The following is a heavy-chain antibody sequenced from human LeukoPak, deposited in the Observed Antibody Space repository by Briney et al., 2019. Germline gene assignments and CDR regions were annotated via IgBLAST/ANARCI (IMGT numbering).Heavy chain of an antibody. CDR3: ARYKTPLPYSSGWNYYYMDV. J-gene: IGHJ6*03. CDR2: MDPNSGNT. D-gene: IGHD6-19*01. CDR1: GYTFTSYD. Sequence: GASVKVSCKASGYTFTSYDINWVRQATGQGIEGMGWMDPNSGNTGYAQKFQGRVTITRKTYISTAYMEMSRLRYEDTAVYYCARYKTPLPYSSGWNYYYMDVWGKGTTVTVSS. V-gene: IGHV1-8*01.